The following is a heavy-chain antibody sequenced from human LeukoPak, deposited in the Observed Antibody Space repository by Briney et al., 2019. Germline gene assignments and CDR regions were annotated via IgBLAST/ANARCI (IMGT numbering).Heavy chain of an antibody. CDR2: IKSKSDGGTI. CDR1: GFTFSNAW. CDR3: TTDLGIPSGGDFDC. Sequence: GGFLRLSCAASGFTFSNAWMSWVRQAPGKGLEWVGRIKSKSDGGTIDYGAPVKGRFTISRDDSKNTLYLQMSSLKTEDTAVYYCTTDLGIPSGGDFDCWGQGTLVTVSS. V-gene: IGHV3-15*01. J-gene: IGHJ4*02. D-gene: IGHD6-13*01.